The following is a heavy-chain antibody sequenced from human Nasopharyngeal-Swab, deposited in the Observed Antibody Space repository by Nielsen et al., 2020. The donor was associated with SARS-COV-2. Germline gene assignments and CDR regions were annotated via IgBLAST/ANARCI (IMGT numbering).Heavy chain of an antibody. CDR2: IYYSGST. D-gene: IGHD1-1*01. J-gene: IGHJ4*02. CDR3: AGSRMIQPLFY. CDR1: GGSISSSSYY. Sequence: SETLSLTCTVSGGSISSSSYYRGWIRQPPGKGLEWIGSIYYSGSTYYNPSLKSRVTISVDTSKNQFSLKLSSVTAADTAVYYCAGSRMIQPLFYWGQGTLVTVSS. V-gene: IGHV4-39*07.